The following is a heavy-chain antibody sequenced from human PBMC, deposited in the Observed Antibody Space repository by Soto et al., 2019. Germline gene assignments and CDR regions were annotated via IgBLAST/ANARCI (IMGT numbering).Heavy chain of an antibody. J-gene: IGHJ5*02. V-gene: IGHV4-39*01. Sequence: PSGDPSLTCTASGGSITSSSHFWGWVRQPPGKGLEWIGTIYFTGNTYYTPSLKSRLTMSIDTSKNEFSLRLNSVTAADTAVYYCAGQTFTIAAASYGRSNWFDPWGPGTLVTVSS. CDR3: AGQTFTIAAASYGRSNWFDP. CDR1: GGSITSSSHF. D-gene: IGHD6-25*01. CDR2: IYFTGNT.